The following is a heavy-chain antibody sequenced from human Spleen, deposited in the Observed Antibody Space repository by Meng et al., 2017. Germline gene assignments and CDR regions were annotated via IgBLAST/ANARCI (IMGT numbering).Heavy chain of an antibody. CDR2: IRTRPNSYAT. V-gene: IGHV3-73*01. Sequence: GESLKISCAVSGVTFSGSDIHWVRQASGKGLEWVGRIRTRPNSYATAYAASVRGRFTISRDDAKNSLYLQMNSLRAEDTAVYYCARGPTTMAHDFDYWGQGTLVTVSS. J-gene: IGHJ4*02. CDR1: GVTFSGSD. D-gene: IGHD4-11*01. CDR3: ARGPTTMAHDFDY.